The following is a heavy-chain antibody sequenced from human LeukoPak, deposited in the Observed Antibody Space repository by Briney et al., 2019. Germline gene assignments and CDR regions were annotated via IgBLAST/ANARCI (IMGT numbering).Heavy chain of an antibody. CDR3: ARTKVRGRFDY. D-gene: IGHD3-10*01. V-gene: IGHV4-34*01. J-gene: IGHJ4*02. CDR1: GGSFSGYY. CDR2: INHSGST. Sequence: SETLSLTCAVYGGSFSGYYWSWIRQPPGKGLEWIGEINHSGSTNCNPSLKSRVTISVDTSKNQFSLRLSSVTAADTAVYYCARTKVRGRFDYWGQGTLVTVSS.